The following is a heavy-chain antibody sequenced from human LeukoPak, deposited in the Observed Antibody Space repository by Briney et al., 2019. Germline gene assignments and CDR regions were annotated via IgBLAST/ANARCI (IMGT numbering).Heavy chain of an antibody. V-gene: IGHV1-18*01. J-gene: IGHJ4*02. CDR3: VRQNSLTGYYPYYFDY. CDR2: MSPDNG. Sequence: ASVKVSCKTSGYTYITCHISWVREVPGQGLEWLGWMSPDNGDYIEKLHGRVTMTSDTSANTAYMELRSLRSDDTAVYYCVRQNSLTGYYPYYFDYWGQGTLITVSS. CDR1: GYTYITCH. D-gene: IGHD3-9*01.